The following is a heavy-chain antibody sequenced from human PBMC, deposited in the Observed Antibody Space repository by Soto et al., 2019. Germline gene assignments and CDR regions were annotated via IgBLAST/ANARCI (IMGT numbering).Heavy chain of an antibody. J-gene: IGHJ4*02. CDR3: ARCFGELLNFDY. CDR1: GGSISSYY. Sequence: SETLSLTCTVSGGSISSYYWSWIRQPPGKGLEWIGYIYYSGSTNYNPSLKSRVTISVDTSKNQFSLKLSSVTAADTAVYYCARCFGELLNFDYWGQGTLVTVSS. D-gene: IGHD3-10*01. V-gene: IGHV4-59*01. CDR2: IYYSGST.